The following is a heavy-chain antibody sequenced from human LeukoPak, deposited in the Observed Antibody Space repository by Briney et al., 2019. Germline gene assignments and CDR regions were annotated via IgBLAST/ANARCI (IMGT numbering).Heavy chain of an antibody. D-gene: IGHD3-16*02. CDR1: GFTFSSYE. CDR2: ISSSGSTI. J-gene: IGHJ4*02. V-gene: IGHV3-48*03. Sequence: GGSLRLSCAASGFTFSSYEMNWVRQAPGKGLEWASYISSSGSTIYYADSVKGRFTISRDNAKNSLYLQMNSLRAEDTAVYYCARAVAFGGVIAYFDYWGQGTLVTVSS. CDR3: ARAVAFGGVIAYFDY.